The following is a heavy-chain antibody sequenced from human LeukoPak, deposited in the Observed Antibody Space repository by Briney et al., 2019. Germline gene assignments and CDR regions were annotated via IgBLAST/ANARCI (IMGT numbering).Heavy chain of an antibody. CDR3: AKEEMVRGVIITYYYYGMDG. CDR1: GFTFSSYG. D-gene: IGHD3-10*01. CDR2: ISYDGSNK. V-gene: IGHV3-30*18. J-gene: IGHJ6*02. Sequence: GGSLRLSCAASGFTFSSYGMHWVRQAPGKGLEWVAVISYDGSNKYYADSVKGRFTISRDNSKNTLYLQMNSLRAEDTAVYYCAKEEMVRGVIITYYYYGMDGWGQGTRVTVSS.